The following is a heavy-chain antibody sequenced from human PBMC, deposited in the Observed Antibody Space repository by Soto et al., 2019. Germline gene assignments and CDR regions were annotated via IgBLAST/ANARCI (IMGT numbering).Heavy chain of an antibody. Sequence: WESLKISCKGSGYSFPSYWIGWVRQLPGKGLEWMGIIYPADSDTRYSPSFEGQVTISADKSISTAYLQWSSLKASDTSMDYCGSPRKDGYIDYWGEATLVTVSS. V-gene: IGHV5-51*01. CDR1: GYSFPSYW. J-gene: IGHJ4*02. CDR2: IYPADSDT. CDR3: GSPRKDGYIDY.